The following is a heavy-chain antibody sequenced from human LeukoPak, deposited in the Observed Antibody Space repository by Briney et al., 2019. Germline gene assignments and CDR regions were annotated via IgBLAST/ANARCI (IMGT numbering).Heavy chain of an antibody. D-gene: IGHD2-2*01. J-gene: IGHJ4*02. CDR1: GFTFSSYW. Sequence: GGSLRLSCAASGFTFSSYWMSWVRQAPGKGLEWVANIKQDGSEKYYVDSVKGRFTIPRDNAKNPLYLQMNSLRAEDTAVYYCARDQRYCSSSSCPWEPFDYWGQGTLVTVSS. CDR2: IKQDGSEK. CDR3: ARDQRYCSSSSCPWEPFDY. V-gene: IGHV3-7*05.